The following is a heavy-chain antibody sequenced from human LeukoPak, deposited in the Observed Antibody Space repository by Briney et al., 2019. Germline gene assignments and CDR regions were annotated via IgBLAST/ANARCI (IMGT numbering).Heavy chain of an antibody. J-gene: IGHJ6*03. Sequence: GGSLRLSCAASGFTFSSYAMHWVRQAPGKGLEWVAVISYDGSNKYYADSVKGRFTISRDNSKNTLYLQMNSLRAEDTAVYYCARGGVYYYYYMDVWGKGTTVTVSS. CDR1: GFTFSSYA. CDR3: ARGGVYYYYYMDV. V-gene: IGHV3-30-3*01. D-gene: IGHD5-12*01. CDR2: ISYDGSNK.